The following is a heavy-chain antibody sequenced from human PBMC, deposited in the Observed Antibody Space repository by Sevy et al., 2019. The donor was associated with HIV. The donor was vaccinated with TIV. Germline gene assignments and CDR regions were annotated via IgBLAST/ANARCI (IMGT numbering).Heavy chain of an antibody. CDR1: GFTFSSYW. D-gene: IGHD6-13*01. J-gene: IGHJ4*02. CDR3: TTASWSQEDYYNY. CDR2: IKGKIYDGTI. Sequence: GGSLRLSCAASGFTFSSYWMTWVRQAPGKGLEWVGRIKGKIYDGTIDYAAPVKGRFSISRDDSKNTLYLQMNSLKTEDTAVYYCTTASWSQEDYYNYWGQGTLVTVSS. V-gene: IGHV3-15*01.